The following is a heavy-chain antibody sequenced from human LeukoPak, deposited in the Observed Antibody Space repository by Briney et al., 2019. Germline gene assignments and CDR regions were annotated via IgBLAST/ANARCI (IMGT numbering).Heavy chain of an antibody. V-gene: IGHV3-7*02. Sequence: GGSLRLSCATSGFTFSRCWMNWVRQAPGKGLEWVANIQQDGSAKYYVDSVKGRFTISRDNAKNSLYLQMDSLRAEDTAVYYCARGQLDDYWGQGTLVTVSS. CDR3: ARGQLDDY. J-gene: IGHJ4*02. D-gene: IGHD6-13*01. CDR1: GFTFSRCW. CDR2: IQQDGSAK.